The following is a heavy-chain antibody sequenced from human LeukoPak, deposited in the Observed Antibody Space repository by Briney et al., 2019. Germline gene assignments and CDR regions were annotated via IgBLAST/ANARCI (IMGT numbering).Heavy chain of an antibody. D-gene: IGHD6-19*01. CDR3: AKQGSNSSGWYPVDD. J-gene: IGHJ4*02. CDR2: MNPNSGGT. CDR1: GYTFTAYY. Sequence: ASVKVSCKTSGYTFTAYYIHWLRQAPGQGLEWMGWMNPNSGGTKYAQTFQGRVTLTRDTSISTAYLELSSLKSDDTDVYFCAKQGSNSSGWYPVDDWGQGTLVTVSS. V-gene: IGHV1-2*02.